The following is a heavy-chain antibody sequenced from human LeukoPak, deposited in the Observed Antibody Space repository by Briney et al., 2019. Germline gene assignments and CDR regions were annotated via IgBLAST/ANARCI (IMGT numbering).Heavy chain of an antibody. CDR3: ARVPEYGGNSGGLRDPFDY. CDR1: GYTFTSYG. Sequence: GASVKVSCKASGYTFTSYGISWVRQAPGQGLEWMGWISAYNGNTNYAQKLQGRVTMTTDTSTSTAYMELRSLRSDDTAVYYCARVPEYGGNSGGLRDPFDYWGQGTLVTVSS. D-gene: IGHD4-23*01. J-gene: IGHJ4*02. V-gene: IGHV1-18*01. CDR2: ISAYNGNT.